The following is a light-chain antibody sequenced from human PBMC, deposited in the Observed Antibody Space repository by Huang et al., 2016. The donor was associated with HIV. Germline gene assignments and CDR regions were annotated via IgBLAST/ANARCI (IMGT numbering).Light chain of an antibody. CDR1: QNIQRY. V-gene: IGKV1-39*01. Sequence: IQITQSPSSLSASVGDTVIITCRASQNIQRYLNWYQQEPGKAPKLLISAASNLQSGVPSTFSGSGSGTDFTLTINSLQPEDSATYYCQQSARTPRTFGQGTKLEI. CDR3: QQSARTPRT. J-gene: IGKJ2*01. CDR2: AAS.